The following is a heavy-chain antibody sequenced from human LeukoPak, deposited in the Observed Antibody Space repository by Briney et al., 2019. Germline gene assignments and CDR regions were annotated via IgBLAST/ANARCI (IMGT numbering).Heavy chain of an antibody. CDR3: AKRLGSGPPIYGMDV. Sequence: PGRSLRLSCAASGFTFSSYGMHWVRQAPGKGLEWVSGISGSGTTINYADSVKGRFTISRDNSKNTVYLQMNSLRAEDTAVYFCAKRLGSGPPIYGMDVWGQGTTVTVSS. J-gene: IGHJ6*02. D-gene: IGHD3-3*01. CDR2: ISGSGTTI. CDR1: GFTFSSYG. V-gene: IGHV3-23*01.